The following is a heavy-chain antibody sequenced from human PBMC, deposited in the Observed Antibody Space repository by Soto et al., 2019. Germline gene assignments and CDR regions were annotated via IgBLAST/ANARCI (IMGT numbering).Heavy chain of an antibody. CDR2: IKNDGSST. V-gene: IGHV3-74*01. D-gene: IGHD6-25*01. J-gene: IGHJ6*03. Sequence: GGSLRLSCAASGFTFSRYWMHWFRQAPGKGLVWVSRIKNDGSSTTYADSVKGRFTISRDNAKNTLYLQMNSLRAEDTAVYYCAGGNYMDVWGKGTTVTVSS. CDR3: AGGNYMDV. CDR1: GFTFSRYW.